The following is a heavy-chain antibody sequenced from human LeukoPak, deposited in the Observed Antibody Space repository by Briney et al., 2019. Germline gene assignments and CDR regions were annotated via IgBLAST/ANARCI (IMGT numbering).Heavy chain of an antibody. V-gene: IGHV4-30-2*01. Sequence: SETLSLTCAVSGGSISSGGYSWSWIRQPPGKGLEWIGYIYHSGSTYYNPSLKSRVTISVDRSKNQFSLKLSSVTAADTAVYYCARSMVRGVPYYFDYWGQGTLVTVSS. J-gene: IGHJ4*02. CDR2: IYHSGST. CDR3: ARSMVRGVPYYFDY. CDR1: GGSISSGGYS. D-gene: IGHD3-10*01.